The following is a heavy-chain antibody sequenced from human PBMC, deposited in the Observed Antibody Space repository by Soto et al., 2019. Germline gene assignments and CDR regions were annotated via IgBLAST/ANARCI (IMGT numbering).Heavy chain of an antibody. CDR3: ATATDFDY. CDR1: GFTFSSYA. J-gene: IGHJ4*02. CDR2: ISYDGSNK. V-gene: IGHV3-30-3*01. D-gene: IGHD2-15*01. Sequence: SGGSLRLSCAASGFTFSSYAMHWVRQAPGKGLEWVAVISYDGSNKYYADSVKGRFTISRDNSKNTLYLQMNSLRAEDTAVYYCATATDFDYWGQGTLVTVSS.